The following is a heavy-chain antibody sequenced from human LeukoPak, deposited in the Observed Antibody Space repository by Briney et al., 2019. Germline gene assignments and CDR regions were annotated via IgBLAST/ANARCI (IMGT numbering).Heavy chain of an antibody. CDR1: GGSVSTSDYY. Sequence: NPSETLSLTCTVSGGSVSTSDYYWGWIRQSPVKGLEWIGDVFYTGKTNYNPSLRGRATISIDTSKNQFSLKLTYVTAADSAVYYCARVFDSWGQGTLVTVSS. CDR2: VFYTGKT. V-gene: IGHV4-39*07. CDR3: ARVFDS. J-gene: IGHJ4*02.